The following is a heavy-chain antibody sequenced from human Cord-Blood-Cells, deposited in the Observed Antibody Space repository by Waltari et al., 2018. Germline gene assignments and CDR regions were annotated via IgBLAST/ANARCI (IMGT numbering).Heavy chain of an antibody. CDR2: INPSGGNT. Sequence: QVQLVQSGAEVKKPGASVKVSCKASGYTFTSYYMHWVRQAPGQGLEWMGIINPSGGNTSYAQKFQGRVTMTRDTSTSTVYMELISLRSEDTAVYYCARGGYYDFWSGYLYYFDYWGQGTLVTVSS. V-gene: IGHV1-46*01. D-gene: IGHD3-3*01. CDR1: GYTFTSYY. J-gene: IGHJ4*02. CDR3: ARGGYYDFWSGYLYYFDY.